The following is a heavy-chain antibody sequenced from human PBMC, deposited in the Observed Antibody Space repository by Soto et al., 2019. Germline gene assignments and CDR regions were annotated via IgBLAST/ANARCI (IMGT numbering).Heavy chain of an antibody. D-gene: IGHD3-9*01. CDR2: IGGSGSNT. V-gene: IGHV3-23*01. CDR1: GFTFSNYA. Sequence: GGSLRLSCAASGFTFSNYAMSWVRQAPGKGLEWVSGIGGSGSNTYYADSVKGRFTISRDNSKNTLFLQMNSLRAEDTAEYYCARVVRYFDTPYGMDVWGQGTTVTFSS. J-gene: IGHJ6*02. CDR3: ARVVRYFDTPYGMDV.